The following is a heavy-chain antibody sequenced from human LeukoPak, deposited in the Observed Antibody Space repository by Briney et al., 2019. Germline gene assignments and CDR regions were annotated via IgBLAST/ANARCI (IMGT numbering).Heavy chain of an antibody. CDR3: ARDYYDFWSGYYSHFDY. CDR1: GFTFSSYG. CDR2: IWYDGSNK. Sequence: GGSLRLSCAASGFTFSSYGMHWVRQAPGMGLEWVAVIWYDGSNKYYADSVKGRFTISRDNSKNTLYLQMNSLRAEDTAVYYCARDYYDFWSGYYSHFDYWGQGTLVTVSS. D-gene: IGHD3-3*01. J-gene: IGHJ4*02. V-gene: IGHV3-33*01.